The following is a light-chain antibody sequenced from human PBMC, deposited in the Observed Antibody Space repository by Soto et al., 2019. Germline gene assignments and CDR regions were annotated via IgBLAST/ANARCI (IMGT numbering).Light chain of an antibody. CDR2: GAS. V-gene: IGKV3-20*01. Sequence: EIVLTQSPGTLSLSPGERATLSCRASQTFSNSFLSWFQQIPGQAPRLLIYGASMRATGIPDRFSGSGSGTDFTPTISRLEPEDSAVYYCQQYNEWPPLTFGGGTKVDIK. CDR1: QTFSNSF. CDR3: QQYNEWPPLT. J-gene: IGKJ4*01.